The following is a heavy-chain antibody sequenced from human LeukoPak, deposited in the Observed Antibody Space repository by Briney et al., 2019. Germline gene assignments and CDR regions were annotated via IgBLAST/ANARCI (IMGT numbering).Heavy chain of an antibody. D-gene: IGHD6-19*01. CDR3: ARVGGIAVAGTSSDFDY. V-gene: IGHV4-38-2*01. J-gene: IGHJ4*02. Sequence: SETLSLTCAVSGYSLSSGYYWGWIRQPPGKGLEWIGSIYHSGSTYYNPSLKSRVTISVDTSKNQFSLKLSSVTAADTAVYYCARVGGIAVAGTSSDFDYLVQGTQLTVSS. CDR1: GYSLSSGYY. CDR2: IYHSGST.